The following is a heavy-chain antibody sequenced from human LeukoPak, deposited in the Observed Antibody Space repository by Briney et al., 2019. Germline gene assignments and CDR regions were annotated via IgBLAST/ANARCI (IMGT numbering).Heavy chain of an antibody. D-gene: IGHD5-18*01. V-gene: IGHV1-24*01. J-gene: IGHJ4*02. Sequence: GASVKVSCKVSGYTLTELSMHWVGQAPGKGREGMGGFDPEDGETIYAQKFQGRVTMTEATSTDTAYMELSSLRSEDTAVYYCATGAQLWLIQFDYWGQGTLVTVSS. CDR3: ATGAQLWLIQFDY. CDR2: FDPEDGET. CDR1: GYTLTELS.